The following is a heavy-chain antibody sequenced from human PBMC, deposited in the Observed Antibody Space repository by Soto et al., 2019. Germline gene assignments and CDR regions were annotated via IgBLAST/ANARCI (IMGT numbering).Heavy chain of an antibody. D-gene: IGHD3-10*01. Sequence: EVQLVQSGAEVKKPGESLKISCKGSGYSFINYWIGWVRQMPGKGLEWMGIIYPGDSDTRYSPSFQGQVTISADKSISTAYLQWSSLKASDTAMYYCARPYGSGTKYPHSLDYWGQGTLVTVSS. V-gene: IGHV5-51*03. CDR1: GYSFINYW. CDR2: IYPGDSDT. J-gene: IGHJ4*02. CDR3: ARPYGSGTKYPHSLDY.